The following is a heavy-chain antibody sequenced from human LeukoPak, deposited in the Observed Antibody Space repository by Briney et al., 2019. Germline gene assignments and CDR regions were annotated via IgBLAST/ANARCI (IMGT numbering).Heavy chain of an antibody. CDR3: SRDRGTYNVCDP. CDR1: GFTFSDSA. V-gene: IGHV3-73*01. J-gene: IGHJ5*02. Sequence: GGSLRLSCAPSGFTFSDSAVHWVRQSSGKGLEWVGHIDKKDNLYATAYAESVKGKLTISRDDSKDTAVLHIDSLKNEGSARLYCSRDRGTYNVCDPWGEGTLVTVSS. CDR2: IDKKDNLYAT. D-gene: IGHD1-14*01.